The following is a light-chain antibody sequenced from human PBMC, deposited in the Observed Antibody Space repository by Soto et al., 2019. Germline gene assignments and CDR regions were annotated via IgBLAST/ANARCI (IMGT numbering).Light chain of an antibody. Sequence: EIVLTQSPGTLSLSPGERVTLSCRASQSVISSYLAWYQHKPGQAPRLLIYGASTRATGIPDRFSGSGSGTDFTLTIASLEPGDFAVYYCQQYGNSPQTFGQGTKVDI. CDR3: QQYGNSPQT. CDR1: QSVISSY. V-gene: IGKV3-20*01. CDR2: GAS. J-gene: IGKJ1*01.